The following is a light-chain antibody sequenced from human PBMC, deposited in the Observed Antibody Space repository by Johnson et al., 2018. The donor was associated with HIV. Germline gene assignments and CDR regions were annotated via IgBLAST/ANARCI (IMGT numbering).Light chain of an antibody. CDR3: GTWDSSLSAYV. CDR1: SSNIGNNY. CDR2: ENN. Sequence: QSVLTQPPSVSAAPGQKVTISCSGSSSNIGNNYVSWYQQLPGTAPKLLIYENNKRPSGIPDRFSGSKSGQSATLGITGLQTGDEADYYGGTWDSSLSAYVFGTGTKVTVL. J-gene: IGLJ1*01. V-gene: IGLV1-51*02.